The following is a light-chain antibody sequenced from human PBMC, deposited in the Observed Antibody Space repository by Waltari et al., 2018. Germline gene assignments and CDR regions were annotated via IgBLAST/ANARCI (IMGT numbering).Light chain of an antibody. V-gene: IGKV1-39*01. CDR3: QQSYSTSVT. Sequence: DIPMTQSPSSLSASVGDRVTITCRASQSISSYLNWYQQKPGKAPKHLIYAASSLQSGVPSRFSGSGSGTDFTLTISSLQPEDFATYYCQQSYSTSVTFGQGTKVEIK. CDR2: AAS. CDR1: QSISSY. J-gene: IGKJ1*01.